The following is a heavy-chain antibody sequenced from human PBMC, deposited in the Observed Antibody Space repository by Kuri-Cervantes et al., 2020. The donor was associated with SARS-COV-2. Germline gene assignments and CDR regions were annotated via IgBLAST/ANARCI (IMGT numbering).Heavy chain of an antibody. CDR2: IRYDGSNK. D-gene: IGHD2-2*01. CDR3: AKATNNYCSSTSCYQGGYFDL. CDR1: GFTFSSYG. V-gene: IGHV3-30*02. Sequence: GGSLRLSCAASGFTFSSYGMHWVRQAPGKGLEWVAFIRYDGSNKYYADSVKGRFTISRDNSKNTLYLQMNSLRAEDTAVYYCAKATNNYCSSTSCYQGGYFDLWGRDTLVTVSS. J-gene: IGHJ2*01.